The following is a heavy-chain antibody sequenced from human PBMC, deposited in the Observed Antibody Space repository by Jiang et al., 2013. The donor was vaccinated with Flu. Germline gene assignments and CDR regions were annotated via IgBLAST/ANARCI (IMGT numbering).Heavy chain of an antibody. J-gene: IGHJ5*02. CDR3: ARWYYDFWSGTPPRNNWFDP. Sequence: YTFTSYYMHWVRQAPGQGLEWMGIINPSGGSTSYAQKFQGRVTMTRDTSTSTVYMELSSLRSEDTAVYYCARWYYDFWSGTPPRNNWFDPWGQGTLVTVSS. CDR1: YTFTSYY. V-gene: IGHV1-46*01. CDR2: INPSGGST. D-gene: IGHD3-3*01.